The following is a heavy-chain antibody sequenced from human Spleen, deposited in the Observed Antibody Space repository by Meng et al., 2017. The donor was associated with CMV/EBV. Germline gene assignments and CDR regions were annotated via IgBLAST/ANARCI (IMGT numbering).Heavy chain of an antibody. J-gene: IGHJ5*02. CDR1: GFTFSSSW. D-gene: IGHD5-24*01. Sequence: SLKISCAASGFTFSSSWIHWVRQAPGKGLEWVSGISWNGDGIGYGASVKGRFTISRDNAKNSVYLQMNSLRTEDTALYYCAKEAIGGFDPWGLGALVTVSS. V-gene: IGHV3-9*01. CDR2: ISWNGDGI. CDR3: AKEAIGGFDP.